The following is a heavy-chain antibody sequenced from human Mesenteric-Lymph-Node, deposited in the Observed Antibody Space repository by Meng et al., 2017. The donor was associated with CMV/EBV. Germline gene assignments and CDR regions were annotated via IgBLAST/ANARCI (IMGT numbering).Heavy chain of an antibody. CDR1: GDSVSSARYY. J-gene: IGHJ4*02. Sequence: TCSVAGDSVSSARYYWSWIRQPPGNGLEYIGYIYYSGFSNYNPSLKSRVSISIDTSKDQFSLNLTSVTAADTAVYYCARVFSGYALSWGQGTLVTVSS. V-gene: IGHV4-61*01. CDR2: IYYSGFS. CDR3: ARVFSGYALS. D-gene: IGHD5-12*01.